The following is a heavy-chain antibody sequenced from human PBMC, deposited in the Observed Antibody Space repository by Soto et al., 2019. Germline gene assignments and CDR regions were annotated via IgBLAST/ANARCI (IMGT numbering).Heavy chain of an antibody. CDR1: GFTFSSYA. CDR2: ISGSGGST. V-gene: IGHV3-23*01. J-gene: IGHJ4*02. Sequence: PGGSLRLSCAASGFTFSSYAMSWVRQAPGKGLEWVSSISGSGGSTYYADSVKGRFTISRDNSKNTLYLQMNSLRAEDTAVYYCAKAKYYDSTGYLYYFDYWAREPWSPSPQ. D-gene: IGHD3-22*01. CDR3: AKAKYYDSTGYLYYFDY.